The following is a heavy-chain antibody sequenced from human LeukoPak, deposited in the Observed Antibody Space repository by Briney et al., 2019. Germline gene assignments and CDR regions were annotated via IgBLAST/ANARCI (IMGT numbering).Heavy chain of an antibody. CDR3: ATYSGYYYYFDY. D-gene: IGHD3-22*01. Sequence: GGSLRLSCAASGFTFSSYEMNWVRQAPGKGLEWVSYISSSGSTIYYADSVKGRFTISRDNAKNTLYLQMNSLRAEDTAVYYCATYSGYYYYFDYWGQGTLVTVSS. CDR1: GFTFSSYE. CDR2: ISSSGSTI. J-gene: IGHJ4*02. V-gene: IGHV3-48*03.